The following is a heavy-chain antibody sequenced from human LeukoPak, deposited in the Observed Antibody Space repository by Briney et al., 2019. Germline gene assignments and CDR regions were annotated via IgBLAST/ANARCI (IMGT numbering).Heavy chain of an antibody. V-gene: IGHV4-4*07. CDR3: ARDLHYYGSGGDAFDI. CDR2: IYTSGST. Sequence: SETLSLTCTVSGGSFTIYYWSWIRQPAGKGLEWIGRIYTSGSTNYNPSLKSRVTMSVDTSKNQFSLKLSSVTAADTAVYYCARDLHYYGSGGDAFDIWGQGTMVTVSS. J-gene: IGHJ3*02. CDR1: GGSFTIYY. D-gene: IGHD3-10*01.